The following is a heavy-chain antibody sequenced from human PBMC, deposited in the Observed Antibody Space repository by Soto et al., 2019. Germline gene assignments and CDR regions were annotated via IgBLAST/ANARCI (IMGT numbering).Heavy chain of an antibody. CDR1: GYTFTSYG. CDR2: ISAHNGNT. Sequence: QVHLVQSGAEVKKPGASVKVSCKGSGYTFTSYGITWVRQAPGQGLEWMGWISAHNGNTDYAQRLQGRVTVTRDTSTSTAYRELRSLRSDDTALYYCARGRYGDYWGQGALVTVSS. V-gene: IGHV1-18*01. CDR3: ARGRYGDY. J-gene: IGHJ4*02. D-gene: IGHD1-1*01.